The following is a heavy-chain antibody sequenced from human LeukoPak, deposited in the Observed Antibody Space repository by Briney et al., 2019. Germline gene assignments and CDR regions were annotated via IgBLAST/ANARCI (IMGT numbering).Heavy chain of an antibody. CDR3: ARDGSSSWYAY. Sequence: GASVKVSCKASGYTFTSYGIIWVRQAPGQGLEWMGWISPYNGNTNYAQKLQGRVTMTADTSTSTACMDLRSLSSDDTAVYYCARDGSSSWYAYWGQGNLVTVSS. J-gene: IGHJ4*02. D-gene: IGHD6-13*01. V-gene: IGHV1-18*01. CDR1: GYTFTSYG. CDR2: ISPYNGNT.